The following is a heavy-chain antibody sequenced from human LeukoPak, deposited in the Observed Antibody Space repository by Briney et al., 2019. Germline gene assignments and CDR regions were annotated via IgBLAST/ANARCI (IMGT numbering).Heavy chain of an antibody. CDR3: ARAAGSGSYRIDY. D-gene: IGHD3-10*01. Sequence: GGSLRLSCAASGFTVSSNYMSWVRQAPGKGLEWVSVIYSGGSTYYADSVKGRFTISRDNSKNTLYLQMNSLRAEDTAVYYCARAAGSGSYRIDYWGQGTLVTVSS. V-gene: IGHV3-53*01. J-gene: IGHJ4*02. CDR2: IYSGGST. CDR1: GFTVSSNY.